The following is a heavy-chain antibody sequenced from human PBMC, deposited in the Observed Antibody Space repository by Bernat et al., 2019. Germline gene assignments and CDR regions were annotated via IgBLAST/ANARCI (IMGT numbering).Heavy chain of an antibody. CDR1: GYTFTSYD. CDR2: MNPNSGNT. J-gene: IGHJ5*02. CDR3: ARRISAIGGGKPRGIWFDP. V-gene: IGHV1-8*01. D-gene: IGHD2-2*02. Sequence: QVQLVQSGAEVKKPGASVKVSCKASGYTFTSYDINWVRQATGQGLEWMGWMNPNSGNTGYAQKFQGRVTMTRNTSISTAYMELSSLRSEDTAVYYCARRISAIGGGKPRGIWFDPWGQGTLVTVSS.